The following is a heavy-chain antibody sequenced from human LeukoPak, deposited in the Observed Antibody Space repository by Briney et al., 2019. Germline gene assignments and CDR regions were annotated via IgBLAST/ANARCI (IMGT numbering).Heavy chain of an antibody. Sequence: SETLSLTCTVSGGSISSYYWSWIRQPPGKGLEWIGYIYYSGSTNYNPSLKSRVTISVDTSKNQFSLKLSSVTAADTAVYYCARETPLYDYGDYEAPNYGMDVWGQGTTVTVSS. CDR1: GGSISSYY. CDR2: IYYSGST. J-gene: IGHJ6*02. V-gene: IGHV4-59*01. D-gene: IGHD4-17*01. CDR3: ARETPLYDYGDYEAPNYGMDV.